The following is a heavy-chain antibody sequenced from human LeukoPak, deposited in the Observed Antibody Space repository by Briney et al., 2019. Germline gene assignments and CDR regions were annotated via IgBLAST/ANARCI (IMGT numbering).Heavy chain of an antibody. CDR3: VKDDGWVQYAN. Sequence: TGGSLRLSCAASGFTFSSYSMNWVRQAPGKGLEWVSGIRADAVTTYYADSVKGRFIISRDNSKNTVYLQMNSLSAEDAAVYYCVKDDGWVQYANWGQGTLVTVSS. CDR2: IRADAVTT. J-gene: IGHJ4*02. CDR1: GFTFSSYS. D-gene: IGHD5-24*01. V-gene: IGHV3-23*01.